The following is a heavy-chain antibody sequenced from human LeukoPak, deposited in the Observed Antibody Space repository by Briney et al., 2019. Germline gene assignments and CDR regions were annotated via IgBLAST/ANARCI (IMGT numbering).Heavy chain of an antibody. CDR3: ARPPTPLSYYYDSSGYPPDAFDI. CDR2: IIPNIGIV. Sequence: SVKVSCKASGGTFSSYAISWVRQAPGQGLEWMGRIIPNIGIVNYAQKFQGRVTITADKSTSTAYMELSSLRSEDTAVYYCARPPTPLSYYYDSSGYPPDAFDIWGQGTMVTVSS. J-gene: IGHJ3*02. D-gene: IGHD3-22*01. CDR1: GGTFSSYA. V-gene: IGHV1-69*04.